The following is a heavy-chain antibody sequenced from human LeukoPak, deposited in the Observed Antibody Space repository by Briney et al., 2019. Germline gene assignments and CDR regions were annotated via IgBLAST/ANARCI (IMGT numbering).Heavy chain of an antibody. CDR1: GYSISSGYY. CDR3: ARGNGGLYGGRWFDP. J-gene: IGHJ5*02. Sequence: SETLSLTCAVSGYSISSGYYWGWIRQPPGKGLEWIGSIYHSGSTYYNPSLKSRVTISVDTSKNQFSLKLSSVTAADTAVYYCARGNGGLYGGRWFDPWGQGTLVTVSS. V-gene: IGHV4-38-2*01. CDR2: IYHSGST. D-gene: IGHD4-23*01.